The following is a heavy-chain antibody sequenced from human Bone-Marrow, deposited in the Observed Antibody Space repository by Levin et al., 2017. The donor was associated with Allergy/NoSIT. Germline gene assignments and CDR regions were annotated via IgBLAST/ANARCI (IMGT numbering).Heavy chain of an antibody. V-gene: IGHV4-39*06. J-gene: IGHJ4*02. CDR1: GASISSSSYY. D-gene: IGHD3-22*01. CDR2: IYYSGST. Sequence: SETLSLTCTVSGASISSSSYYWGWIRQPPGKGLEWIGSIYYSGSTYYNPSLKSRVTISVDTSKNQFPLKLSSVTAADTAVYYCARAGETDYYDRSGYFDFDSWGQGTLVTVSS. CDR3: ARAGETDYYDRSGYFDFDS.